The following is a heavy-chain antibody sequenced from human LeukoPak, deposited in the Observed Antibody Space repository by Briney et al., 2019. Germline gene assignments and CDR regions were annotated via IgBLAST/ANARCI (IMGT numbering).Heavy chain of an antibody. D-gene: IGHD3-16*01. Sequence: ASVTVSCKASGYTFTSYYFHWVRQAPGQGLEWMGILNPSGGSTSYAQKFQGRVTMTRDTSTSTVYMEPSSLRDEDTAVYYCASGPGDTNWGQGTLVTVSS. V-gene: IGHV1-46*01. CDR1: GYTFTSYY. CDR3: ASGPGDTN. J-gene: IGHJ4*02. CDR2: LNPSGGST.